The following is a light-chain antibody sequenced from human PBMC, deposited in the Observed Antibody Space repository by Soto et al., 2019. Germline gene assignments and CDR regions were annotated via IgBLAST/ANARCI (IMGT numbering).Light chain of an antibody. CDR3: CSYAGTYTYV. V-gene: IGLV2-11*01. Sequence: QSALTQPRSVSGSPGQSVTISCTGASSDVSAYNYVSWYQQHPGKAPKLMVYDVSRRPSVVPDRFSGSKSGNTASLTISGLQADDEADYYCCSYAGTYTYVFGSGTKVTVL. J-gene: IGLJ1*01. CDR1: SSDVSAYNY. CDR2: DVS.